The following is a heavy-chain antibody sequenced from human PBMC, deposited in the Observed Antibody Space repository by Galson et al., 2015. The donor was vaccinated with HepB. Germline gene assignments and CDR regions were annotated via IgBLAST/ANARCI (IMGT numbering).Heavy chain of an antibody. Sequence: SLRLSCAASGFTFNSYGMHWVRQAPGKGLEWVAVISYDGSNKYYADSVKGRFTISGDNSKNTLYLQMNSLRAEDTAVYYCAKDTVVVAAIYGMDVWGQGTTVTVSS. CDR3: AKDTVVVAAIYGMDV. CDR1: GFTFNSYG. D-gene: IGHD2-15*01. V-gene: IGHV3-30*18. CDR2: ISYDGSNK. J-gene: IGHJ6*02.